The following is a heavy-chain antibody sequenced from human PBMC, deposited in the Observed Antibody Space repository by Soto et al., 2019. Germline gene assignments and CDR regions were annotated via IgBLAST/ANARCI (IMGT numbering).Heavy chain of an antibody. V-gene: IGHV3-73*01. CDR3: TRGDWWELPTMDY. CDR1: GFTFSGSA. CDR2: IRSKANSYAT. J-gene: IGHJ4*02. Sequence: QTGGSLRLSCEASGFTFSGSAMHWVRQASGKGLEWVGRIRSKANSYATAYAASVKGRFTISRDDSKNTAYLQMNSLKTEDTAVYFCTRGDWWELPTMDYWGQGTLVTVSS. D-gene: IGHD1-26*01.